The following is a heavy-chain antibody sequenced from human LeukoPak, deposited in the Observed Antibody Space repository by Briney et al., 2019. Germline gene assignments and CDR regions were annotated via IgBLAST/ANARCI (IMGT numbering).Heavy chain of an antibody. D-gene: IGHD3-10*01. CDR3: ARGSAQYGSGSYNY. Sequence: SVKVSCKASGGTFSSYAISWVRQAPGQGLEWMGGIILIFGTANYAQKFQGRVTITADESTSTAYMELSSLRSEDTAVYYCARGSAQYGSGSYNYWGQGTLVTVSS. CDR1: GGTFSSYA. J-gene: IGHJ4*02. CDR2: IILIFGTA. V-gene: IGHV1-69*01.